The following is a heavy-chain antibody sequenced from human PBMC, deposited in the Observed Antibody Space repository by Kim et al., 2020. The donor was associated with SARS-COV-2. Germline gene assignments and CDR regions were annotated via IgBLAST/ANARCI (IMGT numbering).Heavy chain of an antibody. V-gene: IGHV5-51*01. Sequence: GESLKISCKGSGYSFTSYWIGWVRQMPGKGLEWMGIIYPGDSDTRYSPSFQGQVTISADKSISTAYLQWSSLKASDTAMYYCASSPVPATASYYYYGMDVWGQGTTVTVSS. CDR3: ASSPVPATASYYYYGMDV. CDR2: IYPGDSDT. CDR1: GYSFTSYW. J-gene: IGHJ6*02. D-gene: IGHD2-2*01.